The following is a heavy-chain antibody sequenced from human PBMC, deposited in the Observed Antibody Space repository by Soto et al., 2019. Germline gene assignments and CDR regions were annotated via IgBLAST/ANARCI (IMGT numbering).Heavy chain of an antibody. D-gene: IGHD6-13*01. J-gene: IGHJ4*02. CDR2: INGGGDAT. CDR3: AKESAATGIPFFYY. V-gene: IGHV3-23*01. Sequence: EVQLLESGGGLVHPGGSLRLPCAASGFRFSSFAMSWVRQTPGEGLEWVAGINGGGDATYYTDSVRGRFAISRDNFKNTLYLQMDSLRAEDTAVYYCAKESAATGIPFFYYWGQGTLVTVSS. CDR1: GFRFSSFA.